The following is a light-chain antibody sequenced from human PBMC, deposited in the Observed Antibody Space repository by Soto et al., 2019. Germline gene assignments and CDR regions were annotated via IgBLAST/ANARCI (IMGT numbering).Light chain of an antibody. CDR1: QSVSSD. V-gene: IGKV3-15*01. J-gene: IGKJ2*01. CDR2: GAS. Sequence: ETVMTQSPGTLSVSVGDRVTLSCRASQSVSSDLAWYQQKSGQAPRLLVFGASTRATGIPARFSGSGTGTEFTLTIRGLQSEDFAVYYCQQCRNWPYTFGQGTKLEIK. CDR3: QQCRNWPYT.